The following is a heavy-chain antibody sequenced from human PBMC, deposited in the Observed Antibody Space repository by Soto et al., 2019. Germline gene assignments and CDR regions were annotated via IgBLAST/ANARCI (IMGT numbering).Heavy chain of an antibody. CDR1: GFTFSIHG. Sequence: GGSLRLSCAASGFTFSIHGMHWVRQTPGKGLEWVAVISNDGNKKYYVESVEGRFSISRDNSKSIVYLQMNNVRIEDTAKYYCAKDKVPYYDFWSGQRWFDPWGQGTQVTVS. CDR2: ISNDGNKK. J-gene: IGHJ5*02. V-gene: IGHV3-30*18. CDR3: AKDKVPYYDFWSGQRWFDP. D-gene: IGHD3-3*01.